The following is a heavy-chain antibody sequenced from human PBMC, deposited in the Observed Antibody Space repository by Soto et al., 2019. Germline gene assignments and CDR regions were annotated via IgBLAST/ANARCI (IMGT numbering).Heavy chain of an antibody. CDR3: VRVKVFVEADV. V-gene: IGHV1-18*01. Sequence: QVQLVQSGAEVKKPGASVKVSCKASGYSFTSYGISWVRQAPGQGLEWMGWISAYNGNTNSAQKLQVRVAITTDASPSTAYMERRTLRSAGTAVYYWVRVKVFVEADVWGQGTTVTVSS. CDR2: ISAYNGNT. J-gene: IGHJ6*02. D-gene: IGHD3-10*02. CDR1: GYSFTSYG.